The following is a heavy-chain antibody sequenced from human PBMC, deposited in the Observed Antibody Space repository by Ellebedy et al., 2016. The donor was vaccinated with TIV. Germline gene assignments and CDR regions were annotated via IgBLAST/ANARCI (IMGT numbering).Heavy chain of an antibody. D-gene: IGHD3-16*02. J-gene: IGHJ4*02. V-gene: IGHV1-46*01. Sequence: AASVKVSCKASGGTFSSYAISWVRLAPGQGLEWMGIINPSGGSTSYAQKFQGRVTMTRDTSPSTAYIELSRLRSDDTAVYYCARMTGGYDYVWGSYRYTGFDYWGQGTLVTVSS. CDR2: INPSGGST. CDR1: GGTFSSYA. CDR3: ARMTGGYDYVWGSYRYTGFDY.